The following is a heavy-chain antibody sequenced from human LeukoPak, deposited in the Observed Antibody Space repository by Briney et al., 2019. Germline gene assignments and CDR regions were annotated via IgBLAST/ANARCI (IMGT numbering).Heavy chain of an antibody. Sequence: PAGGSLRLSCAASGFTLSSHWMYWVRQAPGKGLEWVANIKQDGSERFYVDPVKGRFTISRDNAKNSLYLQMNSLRAEDTAVYYCTRIIVEVPGVSDYCDYWGQGTLVTVSS. CDR3: TRIIVEVPGVSDYCDY. CDR2: IKQDGSER. V-gene: IGHV3-7*05. CDR1: GFTLSSHW. D-gene: IGHD2-2*01. J-gene: IGHJ4*02.